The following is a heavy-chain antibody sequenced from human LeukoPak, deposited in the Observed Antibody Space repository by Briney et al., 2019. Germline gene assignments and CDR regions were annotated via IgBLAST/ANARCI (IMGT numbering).Heavy chain of an antibody. CDR2: IIPIFGTA. CDR3: ARVRTGVGAAVWYYFDY. V-gene: IGHV1-69*01. CDR1: GGTFSSYA. Sequence: SVKVSCKASGGTFSSYAISWVRQAPGHGLEWVGGIIPIFGTAKYAQRFQGRVTLTPDESTSTAYMELSSLRSEDTAVYYCARVRTGVGAAVWYYFDYWGQGTPVTVSS. J-gene: IGHJ4*02. D-gene: IGHD1-26*01.